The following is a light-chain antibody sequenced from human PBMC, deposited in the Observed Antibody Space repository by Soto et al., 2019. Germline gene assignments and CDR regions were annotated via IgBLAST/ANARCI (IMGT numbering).Light chain of an antibody. V-gene: IGKV1-5*03. Sequence: DIQMTQSPSTLSASVGDRVTITCRASQSISSWLAWYQQKPGKAPKVLIYKSSSLESGVPSRFSGSGSGTEFTLTINRLQPDAFATDYCQQYNSYSWTFGQGTKVEIK. CDR1: QSISSW. CDR3: QQYNSYSWT. CDR2: KSS. J-gene: IGKJ1*01.